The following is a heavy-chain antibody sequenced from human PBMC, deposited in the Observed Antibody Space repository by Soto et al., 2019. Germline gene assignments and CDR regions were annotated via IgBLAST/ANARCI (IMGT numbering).Heavy chain of an antibody. D-gene: IGHD2-8*01. CDR1: GFIFSGYG. J-gene: IGHJ6*02. Sequence: QLVESGGGVVQPGRSLRLSCSASGFIFSGYGMHWVRQAPGKGLEWVAVISYDETNKYYADSVKGRFTISRDNSKNTVCLQASSLRDDDTGVYYCARERRMGSYFCDVDVWGQGTTVTVSS. V-gene: IGHV3-33*05. CDR2: ISYDETNK. CDR3: ARERRMGSYFCDVDV.